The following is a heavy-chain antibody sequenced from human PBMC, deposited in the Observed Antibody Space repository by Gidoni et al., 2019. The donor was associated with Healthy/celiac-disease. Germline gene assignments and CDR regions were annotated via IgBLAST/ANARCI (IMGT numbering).Heavy chain of an antibody. CDR2: IRWNSGSR. D-gene: IGHD1-26*01. J-gene: IGHJ3*02. CDR3: AKDISLYSGSYAHDDAFDI. Sequence: EVQRVESGGGLVQPGRSLRLSCAASGFAFDDYAMPWVRQAPGKGLEWVSGIRWNSGSRGYADSVKGRFTISRDNAKNSLYLQMNSRRAEDTALYYCAKDISLYSGSYAHDDAFDIWGQGTMVTVSS. V-gene: IGHV3-9*01. CDR1: GFAFDDYA.